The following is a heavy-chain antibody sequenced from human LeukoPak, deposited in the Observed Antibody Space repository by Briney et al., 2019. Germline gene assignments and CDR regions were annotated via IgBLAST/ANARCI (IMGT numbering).Heavy chain of an antibody. D-gene: IGHD3-10*01. CDR1: GYTFTSYY. Sequence: SVKVSCKASGYTFTSYYMHWVRQAPGQGLEWMGIINPSGGSTSYAQKFQGRVTMTSDTSINTAYMELSSLRSEDTAVYYCAREPRRFGDWGQGTLVTVSS. CDR2: INPSGGST. V-gene: IGHV1-46*01. CDR3: AREPRRFGD. J-gene: IGHJ4*02.